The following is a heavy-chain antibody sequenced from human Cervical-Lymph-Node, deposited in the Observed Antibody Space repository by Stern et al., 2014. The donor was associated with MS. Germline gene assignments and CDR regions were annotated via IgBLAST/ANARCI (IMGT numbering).Heavy chain of an antibody. Sequence: VQLVESGAAVKKPGASVKVSCKVSGYTLSEISMHLVRQAPGKGLEWMGGFDPEHGETRYAQKFQGRVTMAEDRSTDTAYMELSSLRSEDTAVYYCATHRGRVTYYYGMDVWGQGTTVTVSS. CDR3: ATHRGRVTYYYGMDV. D-gene: IGHD2-21*02. CDR2: FDPEHGET. J-gene: IGHJ6*02. CDR1: GYTLSEIS. V-gene: IGHV1-24*01.